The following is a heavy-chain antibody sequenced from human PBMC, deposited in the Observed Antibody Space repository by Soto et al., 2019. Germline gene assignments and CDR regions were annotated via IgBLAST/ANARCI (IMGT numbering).Heavy chain of an antibody. CDR2: ISYDGSNK. J-gene: IGHJ4*02. V-gene: IGHV3-30*18. D-gene: IGHD2-15*01. CDR1: GFTFSSYG. CDR3: AKDQGCSGGSCYPWYFVY. Sequence: QVQLVESGGGVVQPGRSLRLSCAASGFTFSSYGMHWVRQAPGKGLEWVAVISYDGSNKYYADSVKGRFTSSRDNSKNTLYLQMNILTAEDTAVYYCAKDQGCSGGSCYPWYFVYWGQGTLVTVSS.